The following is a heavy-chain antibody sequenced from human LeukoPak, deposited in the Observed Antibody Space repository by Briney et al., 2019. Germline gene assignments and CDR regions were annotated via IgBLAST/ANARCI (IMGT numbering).Heavy chain of an antibody. Sequence: ASVKVSCKVSGYTFTELSMHWVRQAPGKGLEWVGGFDPEDGETIYAQKFQGRVTMTEDTSTDTAYMELSSLRSEDTAVYYCATVRRGDSSGYLIAFDIWGQGTMVTVSS. J-gene: IGHJ3*02. CDR2: FDPEDGET. CDR3: ATVRRGDSSGYLIAFDI. D-gene: IGHD3-22*01. V-gene: IGHV1-24*01. CDR1: GYTFTELS.